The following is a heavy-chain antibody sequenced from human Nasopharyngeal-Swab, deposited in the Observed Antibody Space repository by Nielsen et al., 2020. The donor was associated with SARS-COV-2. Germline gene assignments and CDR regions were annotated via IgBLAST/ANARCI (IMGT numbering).Heavy chain of an antibody. J-gene: IGHJ6*02. V-gene: IGHV3-7*01. Sequence: DRQPPGKGLEWVANIKQDGSEKYYVDSVKGRFTISRDNAKNSLYLQMNSLRAEDTAVYYCARTKWLRFGYYYGMDVWGQGTTVTVSS. D-gene: IGHD5-12*01. CDR2: IKQDGSEK. CDR3: ARTKWLRFGYYYGMDV.